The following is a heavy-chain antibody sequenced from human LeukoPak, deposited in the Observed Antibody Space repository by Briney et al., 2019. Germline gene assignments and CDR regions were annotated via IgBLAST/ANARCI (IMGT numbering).Heavy chain of an antibody. CDR1: GGTFSSYA. J-gene: IGHJ3*02. CDR3: ARDLGPYQLLRYDAFDI. D-gene: IGHD2-2*01. CDR2: IIPIFGTA. V-gene: IGHV1-69*05. Sequence: GASVKVSCTASGGTFSSYAISWVRQAPGQGLEWMGRIIPIFGTANYAQKFQGRVTITTDESTSTAYMELSSLRSEDTAVYYCARDLGPYQLLRYDAFDIWGQGTMVTVSS.